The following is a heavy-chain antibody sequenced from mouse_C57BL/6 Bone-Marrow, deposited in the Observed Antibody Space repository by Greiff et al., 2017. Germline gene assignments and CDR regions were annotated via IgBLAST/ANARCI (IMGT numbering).Heavy chain of an antibody. Sequence: QVQLQQPGAELVKPGASVKMSCKASGYTFTSYWITWVKQRPGQGLEWIGDIYPGSGSTNYNEKFKSKATLTVDTSSSTAYMQLSSLTSEDSAVYYCASAKGYDEGVDRYFDVWGTGTTVTVSS. J-gene: IGHJ1*03. V-gene: IGHV1-55*01. CDR1: GYTFTSYW. CDR2: IYPGSGST. D-gene: IGHD2-2*01. CDR3: ASAKGYDEGVDRYFDV.